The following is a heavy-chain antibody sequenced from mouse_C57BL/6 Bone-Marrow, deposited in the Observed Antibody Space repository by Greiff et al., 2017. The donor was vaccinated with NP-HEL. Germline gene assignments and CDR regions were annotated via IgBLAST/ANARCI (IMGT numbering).Heavy chain of an antibody. CDR3: ARDYYDYDVEEMDY. V-gene: IGHV1-58*01. CDR1: GYTFTSYG. D-gene: IGHD2-4*01. J-gene: IGHJ4*01. Sequence: VQLQQSGAELVRPGSSVKMSCKTSGYTFTSYGINWVKQRPGQGLEWIGYIYIGNGYTEYNEKFKGKATLTSDTSSSTAHMQLSRLTSEDSAIYFCARDYYDYDVEEMDYWGQGTSVTVSS. CDR2: IYIGNGYT.